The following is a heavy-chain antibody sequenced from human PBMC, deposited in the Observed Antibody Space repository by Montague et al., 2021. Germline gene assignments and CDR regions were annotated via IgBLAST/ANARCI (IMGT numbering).Heavy chain of an antibody. CDR1: GDSISSYEYY. CDR3: ARDSPVVEPWVGEHKGAFDI. Sequence: SETLSLTCSVSGDSISSYEYYWTWIRQPAGRGLEWIGRVYKRGDTNINPSLRSRLTLSVDTSKNHFSLTLTSVTAADTAVYFCARDSPVVEPWVGEHKGAFDIWGQGTMVTVSS. J-gene: IGHJ3*02. V-gene: IGHV4-4*07. D-gene: IGHD3-10*01. CDR2: VYKRGDT.